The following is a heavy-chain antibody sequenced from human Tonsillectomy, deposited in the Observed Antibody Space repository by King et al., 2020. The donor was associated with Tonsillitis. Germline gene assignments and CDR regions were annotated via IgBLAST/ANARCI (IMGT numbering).Heavy chain of an antibody. D-gene: IGHD3-10*01. CDR2: RKEDGSDK. Sequence: VQLVESGGGLVQPGGSLRLSCAVSGFTFSRYWRSWVRQAPGKGLEWLANRKEDGSDKNYVDSVKGRFTISRDNAKNSLLLQMNSLRAEDTAVYYCATEGGRSGSGYWGQGTLVTVSS. J-gene: IGHJ4*02. CDR1: GFTFSRYW. CDR3: ATEGGRSGSGY. V-gene: IGHV3-7*01.